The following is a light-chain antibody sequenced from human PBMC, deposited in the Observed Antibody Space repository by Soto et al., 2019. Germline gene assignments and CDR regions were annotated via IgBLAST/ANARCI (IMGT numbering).Light chain of an antibody. V-gene: IGKV3-20*01. J-gene: IGKJ4*01. CDR3: QQYGSSPLT. CDR1: QSVSSSY. Sequence: SVLAQSHGTLSLSPGERATLSCRASQSVSSSYLAWYQQKPGQSPGLLIYGASSRATGIPDGFSGSGSGTDFTLTISRLEPEDFAVYYCQQYGSSPLTFGGGTKVDIK. CDR2: GAS.